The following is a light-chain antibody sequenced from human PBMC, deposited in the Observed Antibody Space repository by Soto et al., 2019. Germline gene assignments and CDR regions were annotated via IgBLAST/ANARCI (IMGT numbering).Light chain of an antibody. CDR3: AVWDDSLDGVV. J-gene: IGLJ2*01. CDR1: SSNIGDNT. Sequence: QSVLTQPPSASGTPGQSVTISCSGSSSNIGDNTVNWYQQLPGTAPKPLIFGNDQRSSGVPARFSGSKSGTSASLAISGLQSEDEADYYCAVWDDSLDGVVFGGGTKLTVL. CDR2: GND. V-gene: IGLV1-44*01.